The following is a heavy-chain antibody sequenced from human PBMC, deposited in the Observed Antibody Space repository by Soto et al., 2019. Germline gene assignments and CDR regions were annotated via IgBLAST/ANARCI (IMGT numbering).Heavy chain of an antibody. Sequence: QVQLVQSGAEVKKPGSSVKVSCKASGGTFSSYAISWVRQAPGQGLEWMGGIIPIFGTANYAQKFQGRVTITADESTSTAYMELSSLRSEDTAVYYCARDPLDSGSYLPSYYYYGMDVWGQGTTVTVSS. CDR2: IIPIFGTA. D-gene: IGHD3-10*01. V-gene: IGHV1-69*01. CDR3: ARDPLDSGSYLPSYYYYGMDV. J-gene: IGHJ6*02. CDR1: GGTFSSYA.